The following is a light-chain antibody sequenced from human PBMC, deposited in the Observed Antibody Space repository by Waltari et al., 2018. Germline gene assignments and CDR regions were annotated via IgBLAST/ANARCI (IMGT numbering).Light chain of an antibody. CDR3: QQRSNWPT. V-gene: IGKV3-11*01. CDR2: DAS. Sequence: EIVLTQSPATLSLSPGERATLSCRASQSVSSYLAWYQQKPGQAPRLLIYDASNRATGIPTRFSGIGSGTDFTLTISSLEPEDFAVYYSQQRSNWPTFGPGTKVDIK. CDR1: QSVSSY. J-gene: IGKJ3*01.